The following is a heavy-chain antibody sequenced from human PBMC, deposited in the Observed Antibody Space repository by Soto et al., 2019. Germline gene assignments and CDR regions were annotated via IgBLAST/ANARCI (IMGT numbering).Heavy chain of an antibody. CDR3: ARSRGGYVGY. D-gene: IGHD3-16*01. Sequence: QVQLQESGPGLVKPSETLSLTCTVSGGSISSNYWCWIRQPPGKGLEWIAYIYYKGSTNYNPSLKSRVTITGDTSKNQFSLKMSSVAAADTAVYYCARSRGGYVGYWGQGTLVTVSS. CDR2: IYYKGST. V-gene: IGHV4-59*01. CDR1: GGSISSNY. J-gene: IGHJ4*02.